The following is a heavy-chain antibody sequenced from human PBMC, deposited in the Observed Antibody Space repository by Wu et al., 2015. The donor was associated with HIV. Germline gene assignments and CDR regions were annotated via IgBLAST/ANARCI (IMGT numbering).Heavy chain of an antibody. Sequence: QVQLVQSGSSVKKPGSSVRVSCTASGDTLRGYSVTWVRQAPGQGLEWMGGIIPIFGTSNYAQKFQGRVTITTDESTSTAYMELSSLRSEDTAVYYCARDLLPTTSWTDSYYYGMDVWGPGTTVTVAS. CDR2: IIPIFGTS. CDR3: ARDLLPTTSWTDSYYYGMDV. D-gene: IGHD2-2*01. V-gene: IGHV1-69*05. J-gene: IGHJ6*02. CDR1: GDTLRGYS.